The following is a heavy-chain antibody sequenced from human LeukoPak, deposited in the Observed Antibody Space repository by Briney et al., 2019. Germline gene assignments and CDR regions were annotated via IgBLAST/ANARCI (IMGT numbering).Heavy chain of an antibody. D-gene: IGHD4-17*01. CDR2: ISGSGGST. Sequence: PGGSLRLSCAASGFTFSSYAMSWVRQAPGKGLEWVSAISGSGGSTYYADSVKGRITISRDNAKNSLYLQMNSLRDEDTAVYYCARDSVDGPYGDYSFGYWGQGTLVTVSS. CDR3: ARDSVDGPYGDYSFGY. V-gene: IGHV3-23*01. J-gene: IGHJ4*02. CDR1: GFTFSSYA.